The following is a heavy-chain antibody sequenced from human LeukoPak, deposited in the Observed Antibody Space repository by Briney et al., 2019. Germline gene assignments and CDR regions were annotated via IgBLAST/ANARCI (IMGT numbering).Heavy chain of an antibody. V-gene: IGHV1-18*01. D-gene: IGHD3-22*01. CDR2: ISAYNGNT. J-gene: IGHJ1*01. CDR3: ATKVTMIVVPSEAEYFQH. CDR1: GYTFTSYG. Sequence: ASVKVSCKASGYTFTSYGISWVRQAPGQGLEWMGWISAYNGNTNYAQKLQGRVTMTEDTSTDTAYMELSSLRSEDTAVYYCATKVTMIVVPSEAEYFQHWGQGTLVTVSS.